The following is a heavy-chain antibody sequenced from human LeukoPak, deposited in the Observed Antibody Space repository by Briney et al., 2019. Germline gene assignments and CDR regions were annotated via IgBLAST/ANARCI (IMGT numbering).Heavy chain of an antibody. Sequence: PGGSLRLSCAASGFTFSSYAMSWVRQATGKGLGWVSAISGNGGSTYYADSVKGRFTISRDNSKNTLYLQMNSLRAEDTAVYYCAKDGKLGGDYWGQGTLVTVSS. CDR3: AKDGKLGGDY. CDR1: GFTFSSYA. D-gene: IGHD7-27*01. CDR2: ISGNGGST. J-gene: IGHJ4*02. V-gene: IGHV3-23*01.